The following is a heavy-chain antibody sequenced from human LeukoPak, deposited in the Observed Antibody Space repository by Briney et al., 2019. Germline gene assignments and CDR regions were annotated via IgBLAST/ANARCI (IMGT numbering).Heavy chain of an antibody. Sequence: PSETLSLTCTVSGGSISSYYWSWIRQPPGKGLEWIGYIYYSGSTNYNPSLKSRVTISVDTSKNQFSLKLSSVTAADTAVYYCARGLHCSGGSCYSGDDAFDIWGQGTMVTVSS. CDR2: IYYSGST. J-gene: IGHJ3*02. CDR3: ARGLHCSGGSCYSGDDAFDI. D-gene: IGHD2-15*01. V-gene: IGHV4-59*01. CDR1: GGSISSYY.